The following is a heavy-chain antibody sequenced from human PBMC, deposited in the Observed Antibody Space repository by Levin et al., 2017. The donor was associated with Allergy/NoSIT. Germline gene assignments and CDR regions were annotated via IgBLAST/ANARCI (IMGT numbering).Heavy chain of an antibody. Sequence: GGSLRLSCAASGFTFSSYGMHWVRQAPGKGLEWVAVIWYDGSNKYYADSVKGRFTISRDNSKNTLYLQMNSLRAEDTAVYYCARERDSSGWPDAFDIWGQGTMVTVSS. V-gene: IGHV3-33*01. D-gene: IGHD6-19*01. CDR2: IWYDGSNK. CDR1: GFTFSSYG. J-gene: IGHJ3*02. CDR3: ARERDSSGWPDAFDI.